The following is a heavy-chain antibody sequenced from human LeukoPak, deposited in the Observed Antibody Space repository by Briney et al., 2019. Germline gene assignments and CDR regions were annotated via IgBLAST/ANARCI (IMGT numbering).Heavy chain of an antibody. CDR1: GFTFSSYW. CDR3: ARARGDYDFWSGPSKYYFDY. J-gene: IGHJ4*02. D-gene: IGHD3-3*01. Sequence: AGGSLRLSCAASGFTFSSYWMSWVRQAPGKGLEWVANIKQDGSEKYYVDSVKGRFTISRDNAKNSLYLQMNSLRAEDTAVYYCARARGDYDFWSGPSKYYFDYWGQGTLVTVSS. V-gene: IGHV3-7*01. CDR2: IKQDGSEK.